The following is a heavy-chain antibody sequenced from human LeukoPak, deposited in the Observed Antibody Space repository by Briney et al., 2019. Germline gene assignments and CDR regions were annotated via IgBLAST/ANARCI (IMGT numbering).Heavy chain of an antibody. CDR1: GFIFSSYT. Sequence: GGSLRLSCAASGFIFSSYTMTWVRQAPGKGLEWVSGLSNNGGSTYYADSVKGRFTVSRDNSKNTLYLQMNSLRAEDTAVYYCARARGYDMYYFDYWGQGTLVTVSS. D-gene: IGHD5-12*01. CDR3: ARARGYDMYYFDY. J-gene: IGHJ4*02. V-gene: IGHV3-23*01. CDR2: LSNNGGST.